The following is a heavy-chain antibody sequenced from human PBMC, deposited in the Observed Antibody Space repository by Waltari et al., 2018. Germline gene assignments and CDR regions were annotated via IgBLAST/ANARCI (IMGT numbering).Heavy chain of an antibody. CDR1: GGSFSGYY. J-gene: IGHJ5*02. D-gene: IGHD4-4*01. V-gene: IGHV4-34*01. CDR3: ASSGGTVTRTRFDP. CDR2: INHSGST. Sequence: QVQLQQWGAGLLKPSETLSLPCAVYGGSFSGYYWSWIRQPPGKGLEWIGEINHSGSTNYNPSLKSRVTISVDTSKNQFSLKLSSVTAADTAVYYCASSGGTVTRTRFDPWGQGTLVTVSS.